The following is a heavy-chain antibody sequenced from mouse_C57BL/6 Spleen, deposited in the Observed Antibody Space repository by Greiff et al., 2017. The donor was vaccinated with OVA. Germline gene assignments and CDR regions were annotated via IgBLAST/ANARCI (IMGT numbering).Heavy chain of an antibody. CDR1: GYTFTDYY. J-gene: IGHJ4*01. V-gene: IGHV1-26*01. Sequence: EVQLQQSGPELVKPGASVKISCKASGYTFTDYYMNWVKQSHGKSLEWIGDINPNNGGTSYNQKFKGKATLTVDKSSSTAYMELRSLTSEDSAVYYCARDHSNYYAMDYWGQGTSVTVSS. CDR3: ARDHSNYYAMDY. CDR2: INPNNGGT. D-gene: IGHD2-5*01.